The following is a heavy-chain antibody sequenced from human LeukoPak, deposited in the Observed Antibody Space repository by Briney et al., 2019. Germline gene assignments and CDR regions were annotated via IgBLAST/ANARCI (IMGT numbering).Heavy chain of an antibody. CDR3: ARDGRSISWSGVPDNWFDP. CDR2: INPGSGYT. V-gene: IGHV1-3*01. D-gene: IGHD3-10*01. CDR1: GDTFTTHG. Sequence: GASVKVSCKPSGDTFTTHGIHWVRQAPGQGLEWMGWINPGSGYTKYSEKFQGRVTFTRDTDATTAYLEVNNLRSEDTAVYYCARDGRSISWSGVPDNWFDPWGQGTLVTVSS. J-gene: IGHJ5*02.